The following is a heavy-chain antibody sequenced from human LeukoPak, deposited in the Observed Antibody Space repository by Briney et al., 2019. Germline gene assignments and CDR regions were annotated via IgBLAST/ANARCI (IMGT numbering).Heavy chain of an antibody. J-gene: IGHJ5*02. V-gene: IGHV1-69*04. D-gene: IGHD3-16*01. CDR2: IIPIFGIA. CDR3: ARDLGPLRGGFWFDP. CDR1: GGTFISYA. Sequence: SVNVSFKASGGTFISYAISWVRQAPGQGREWMGRIIPIFGIANYAQKFQGRVTITADKSTSTAYMELSSLRSEDTAVYYCARDLGPLRGGFWFDPWGQGTLVTVSS.